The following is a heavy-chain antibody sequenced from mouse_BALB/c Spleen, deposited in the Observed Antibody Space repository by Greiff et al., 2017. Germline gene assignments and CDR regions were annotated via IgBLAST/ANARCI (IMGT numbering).Heavy chain of an antibody. CDR1: GFTFSSYA. J-gene: IGHJ4*01. CDR2: ISSGGST. CDR3: ARPLYDYYAMDY. Sequence: DVMLVESGGGLVKPGGSLKLSCAASGFTFSSYAMSWVRQTPEKRLEWVASISSGGSTYYPDSVKGRFTISRDNARNILYLQMSSLRSEDTAMYYCARPLYDYYAMDYWGQGTSVTVSS. V-gene: IGHV5-6-5*01. D-gene: IGHD1-1*01.